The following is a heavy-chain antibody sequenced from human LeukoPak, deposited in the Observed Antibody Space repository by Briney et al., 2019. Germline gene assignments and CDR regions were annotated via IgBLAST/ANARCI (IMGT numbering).Heavy chain of an antibody. CDR1: GYSISSSNW. CDR2: INHSGST. J-gene: IGHJ5*02. CDR3: AIFGGLSP. D-gene: IGHD3-3*01. V-gene: IGHV4-4*02. Sequence: SETLSLTCAVSGYSISSSNWWGWIRQPPGKGLEWIGEINHSGSTNYNPSLKSRVTISVDTSKNQFSLKLSSVTAADTAVYYCAIFGGLSPWGQGTLVTVSS.